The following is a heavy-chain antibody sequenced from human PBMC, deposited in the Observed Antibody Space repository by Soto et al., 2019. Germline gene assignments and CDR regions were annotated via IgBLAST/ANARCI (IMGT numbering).Heavy chain of an antibody. V-gene: IGHV4-59*01. CDR2: IYYSGRT. CDR3: ARAGTFLLYNWNGPTYYGMDG. D-gene: IGHD1-20*01. CDR1: GGYIRSYY. Sequence: SETLSLTRTVPGGYIRSYYWREFRQPPRKGLEWIVYIYYSGRTNYNPSLKSRVTISVDTSKNQFSLKLSSVTAADTAVYYCARAGTFLLYNWNGPTYYGMDGWGQGTTVTVSS. J-gene: IGHJ6*02.